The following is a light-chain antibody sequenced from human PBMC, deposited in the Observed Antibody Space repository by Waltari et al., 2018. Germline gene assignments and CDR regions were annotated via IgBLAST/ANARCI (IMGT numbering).Light chain of an antibody. CDR3: QQYDNLPLT. CDR2: DAS. J-gene: IGKJ4*02. V-gene: IGKV1-33*01. Sequence: DIQMTQSPSSLSASVGDRVTITCQASQDISNYLNWYQQTPGKAPKFLIYDASNLETGVPSRFSGSGSGTDFTFTISSLQPEDIATYYCQQYDNLPLTCGGGTKVEIK. CDR1: QDISNY.